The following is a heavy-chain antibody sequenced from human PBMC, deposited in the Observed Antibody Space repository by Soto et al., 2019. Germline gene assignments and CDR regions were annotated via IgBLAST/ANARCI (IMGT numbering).Heavy chain of an antibody. CDR2: ISSSSSYT. CDR1: GFTFSDYY. J-gene: IGHJ6*02. D-gene: IGHD3-3*01. Sequence: QVQLVASGGGLVKPGGSLRLSCAASGFTFSDYYMSWIRQAPGKGLEWVSYISSSSSYTNYADSVKGRFTISRDNAKNSLYLQMNSLRAEDTAVYYCARDGSNFWSGYYTFWGQGTTVTVSS. CDR3: ARDGSNFWSGYYTF. V-gene: IGHV3-11*06.